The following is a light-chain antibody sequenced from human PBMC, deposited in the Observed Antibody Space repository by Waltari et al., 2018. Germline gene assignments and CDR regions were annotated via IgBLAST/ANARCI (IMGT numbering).Light chain of an antibody. J-gene: IGKJ4*01. CDR3: QQRSKWFT. V-gene: IGKV3-11*01. CDR2: DAS. Sequence: EVVLTQSPATLALSPGERATLSRRASQSVSSYLAWYQQKPGQAPRLLIDDASKRATGIPARFTGSGSGTHFTLTISSLEPEDFAVYYCQQRSKWFTFGGGTKVEIK. CDR1: QSVSSY.